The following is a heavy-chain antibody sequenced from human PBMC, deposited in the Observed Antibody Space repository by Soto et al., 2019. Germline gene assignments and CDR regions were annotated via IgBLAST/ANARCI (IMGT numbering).Heavy chain of an antibody. CDR1: GGSISSYY. V-gene: IGHV4-59*08. D-gene: IGHD2-2*03. CDR2: IYYSGST. CDR3: AGSRGYCSSTSCYVRSNWFDP. Sequence: SETLSLTCTVSGGSISSYYWSWIRQPPGKGLEWIGYIYYSGSTNYNPSLKSRVTISVDTSKNQFSLKLSSVTAADTAVYYCAGSRGYCSSTSCYVRSNWFDPWGQGTLVTVSS. J-gene: IGHJ5*02.